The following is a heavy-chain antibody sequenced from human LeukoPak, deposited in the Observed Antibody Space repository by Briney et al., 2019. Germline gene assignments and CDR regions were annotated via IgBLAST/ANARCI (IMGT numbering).Heavy chain of an antibody. CDR2: IRYDGSNK. J-gene: IGHJ4*02. Sequence: GGSLRLSCAASGFTFSSYGMHWVRQAPGKGLEWVAFIRYDGSNKYYADSVKGRFTISRDNSKNTLYLQMNSLRAEDTAVYYCAKDPVDYYGSGSYYKSYYFDYWGQGTLVTVSS. CDR3: AKDPVDYYGSGSYYKSYYFDY. V-gene: IGHV3-30*02. D-gene: IGHD3-10*01. CDR1: GFTFSSYG.